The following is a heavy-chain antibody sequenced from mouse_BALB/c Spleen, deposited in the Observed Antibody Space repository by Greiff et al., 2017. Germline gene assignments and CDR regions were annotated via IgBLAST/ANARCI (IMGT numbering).Heavy chain of an antibody. J-gene: IGHJ4*01. CDR1: GYTFTSYV. CDR3: AREERGYAMDY. Sequence: EVQLVESGPELVKPGASVKMSCKASGYTFTSYVMHWVKQKPGQGLEWIGYINPYNDGTKYNEKFKGKATLTSDKSSSTAYMELSSLTSEDSAVYYCAREERGYAMDYWGQGTSVTVSA. CDR2: INPYNDGT. V-gene: IGHV1-14*01.